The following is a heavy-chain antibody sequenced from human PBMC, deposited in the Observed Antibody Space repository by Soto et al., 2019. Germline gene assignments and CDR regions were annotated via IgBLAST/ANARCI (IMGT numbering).Heavy chain of an antibody. CDR1: GFSISSGYF. V-gene: IGHV4-38-2*01. J-gene: IGHJ5*02. CDR2: IYHSGTT. Sequence: PSETLSLTCAVSGFSISSGYFWCCILQPPGKGPEWLGSIYHSGTTYDNPSVKGRVTISVDTSRNQFSLKMSSVSAADTAVYYCVRASSRYCCLDPCGQGTLVTVSS. D-gene: IGHD3-22*01. CDR3: VRASSRYCCLDP.